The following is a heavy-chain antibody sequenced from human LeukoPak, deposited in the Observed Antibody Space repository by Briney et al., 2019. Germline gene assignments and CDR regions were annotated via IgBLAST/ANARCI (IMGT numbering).Heavy chain of an antibody. V-gene: IGHV3-23*01. J-gene: IGHJ4*02. CDR1: GFTCSSHA. Sequence: GGSLRLSCAASGFTCSSHAMSWVRQTPGKGLEWVSSINAGSDNTHYADSVKGRFTVSRDNAKKALYLQMNRLRAEATAIYFCVYLDSSGYYYGRLRYWGQGTPVTVSS. CDR3: VYLDSSGYYYGRLRY. CDR2: INAGSDNT. D-gene: IGHD3-22*01.